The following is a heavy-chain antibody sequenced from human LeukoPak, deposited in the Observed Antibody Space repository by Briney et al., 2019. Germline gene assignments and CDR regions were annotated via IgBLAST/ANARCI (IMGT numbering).Heavy chain of an antibody. CDR1: GGSISSYY. V-gene: IGHV4-4*07. Sequence: SETLSLTCTVSGGSISSYYWSWIRQPAGKAREWIGRIYTSGSTNYNPSLKSRVTISVDKSKNQFSLKLSSVTAADTAVYYCARASSNYYYYYMDVWGKGTTVTVSS. CDR2: IYTSGST. CDR3: ARASSNYYYYYMDV. J-gene: IGHJ6*03. D-gene: IGHD2/OR15-2a*01.